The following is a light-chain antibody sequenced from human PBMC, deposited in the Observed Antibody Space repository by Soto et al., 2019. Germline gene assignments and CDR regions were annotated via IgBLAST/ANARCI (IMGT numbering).Light chain of an antibody. CDR1: QGVSTY. V-gene: IGKV3-15*01. J-gene: IGKJ4*01. Sequence: EIVMTQSPATLSVSPGERATLFCRASQGVSTYLAWYQQKPGQAPRLLISGPSTRATGIPDRFSGSGSGTEFTLTISSLQSEDFAVYYCQQYYDWPLTFGGGTKVEVK. CDR2: GPS. CDR3: QQYYDWPLT.